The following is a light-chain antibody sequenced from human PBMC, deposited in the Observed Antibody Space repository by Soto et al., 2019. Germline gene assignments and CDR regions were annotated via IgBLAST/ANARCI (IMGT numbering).Light chain of an antibody. CDR2: VAT. Sequence: NVLTQSPGTLSLSPGERATLSCRASQSVGGTYLAWYQQKPGQAPRLLSYVATTRAPGIPDRFSASGSGTVFTLTISRLEPDDFAVYYCHQYGDSPHTFGQGTKLEIK. J-gene: IGKJ2*01. CDR1: QSVGGTY. V-gene: IGKV3-20*01. CDR3: HQYGDSPHT.